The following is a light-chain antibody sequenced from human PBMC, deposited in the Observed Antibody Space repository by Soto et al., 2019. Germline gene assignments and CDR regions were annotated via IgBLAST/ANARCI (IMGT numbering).Light chain of an antibody. J-gene: IGLJ1*01. CDR1: SSNIGSDY. V-gene: IGLV1-47*01. Sequence: QSVLTQPPSASGTPGQRVTISCSGSSSNIGSDYVYWYQQFPGTAPKLLIYRNNQRPSGVPDRFSGSKSGTSASLAISGLRSEDEAYYYCAAWGDSMICYVFGTGTKLTVL. CDR2: RNN. CDR3: AAWGDSMICYV.